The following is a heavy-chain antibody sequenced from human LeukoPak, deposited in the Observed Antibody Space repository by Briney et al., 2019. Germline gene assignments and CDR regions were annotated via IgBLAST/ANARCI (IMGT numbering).Heavy chain of an antibody. J-gene: IGHJ5*02. CDR1: GGSISSTSYY. D-gene: IGHD6-13*01. CDR2: IFYSGST. V-gene: IGHV4-39*01. CDR3: ARHSSTWNNWFDP. Sequence: SETLSLTCTVSGGSISSTSYYWGWIRQPPGKGLEWIGSIFYSGSTYYNPSLKSRVTISVYTSKNHFSLKLSSVTAADTAVYYCARHSSTWNNWFDPWGQGTLVTVSS.